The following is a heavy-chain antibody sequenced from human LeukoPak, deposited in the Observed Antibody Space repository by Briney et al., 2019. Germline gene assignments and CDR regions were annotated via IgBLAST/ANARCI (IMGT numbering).Heavy chain of an antibody. CDR2: INHSGST. V-gene: IGHV4-34*01. Sequence: SETLPLTCAVYGGSFSGYYWSWIRQPPGKGLEWIGEINHSGSTNYNPSLKSRVTISVDTSKNQFSLKLSSVTAADTAVYYCARDPRTMIVPKAWFDPWGQGTLVTVSS. J-gene: IGHJ5*02. CDR3: ARDPRTMIVPKAWFDP. D-gene: IGHD3-22*01. CDR1: GGSFSGYY.